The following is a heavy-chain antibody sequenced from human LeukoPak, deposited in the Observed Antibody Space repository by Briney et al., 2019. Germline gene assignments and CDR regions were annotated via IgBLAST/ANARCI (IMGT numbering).Heavy chain of an antibody. Sequence: SETLSLTCTVSGGSIGSYYWSWIRQPPGKGLEWIGYIYNSGSTNYSPSLKSRVSISVDTPRNQFSLKLRSVTAADTAVYYCASGETGSTLGGYWGQGTLVTVSS. CDR1: GGSIGSYY. CDR2: IYNSGST. V-gene: IGHV4-59*01. CDR3: ASGETGSTLGGY. J-gene: IGHJ4*02. D-gene: IGHD1-1*01.